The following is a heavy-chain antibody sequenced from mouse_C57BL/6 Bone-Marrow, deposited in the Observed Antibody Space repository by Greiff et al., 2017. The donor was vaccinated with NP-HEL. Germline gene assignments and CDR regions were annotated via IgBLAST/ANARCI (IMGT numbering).Heavy chain of an antibody. V-gene: IGHV1-55*01. Sequence: QVQLQQPGAELVKPGASVKMSCKASGYTFTSYWITWVKQRPGQGLEWIGDIYPGSGSTNYNEKFKSKATLTVDTSSSPAYMQLSSLTSEDSAVYYCARYYGSSLTLYAMDYWGQGTSVTVSS. CDR3: ARYYGSSLTLYAMDY. D-gene: IGHD1-1*01. CDR2: IYPGSGST. CDR1: GYTFTSYW. J-gene: IGHJ4*01.